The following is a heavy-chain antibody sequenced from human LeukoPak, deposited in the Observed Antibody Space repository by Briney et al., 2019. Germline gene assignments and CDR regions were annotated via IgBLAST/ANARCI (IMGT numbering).Heavy chain of an antibody. V-gene: IGHV4-59*01. D-gene: IGHD6-6*01. Sequence: SETLSLTCTVSGGSISSYYWSWIRQPPGKGLEWIGYIYYSGSTNYNPSLKCRVTISVDTSKNQFSLKLSSVTAADTAVYYCARRGAARPGENYYYYMDVWGKGTTVTVSS. CDR3: ARRGAARPGENYYYYMDV. CDR2: IYYSGST. CDR1: GGSISSYY. J-gene: IGHJ6*03.